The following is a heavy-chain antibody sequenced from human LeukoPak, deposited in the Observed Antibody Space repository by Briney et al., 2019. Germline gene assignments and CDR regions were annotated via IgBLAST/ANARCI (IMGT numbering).Heavy chain of an antibody. V-gene: IGHV4-59*02. CDR1: GGSVTSYY. CDR2: IYYTGRTT. J-gene: IGHJ4*02. Sequence: PSETLSLTCTVSGGSVTSYYWSWIRQPPGKGLEWIGYIYYTGRTTNYNPSLRSRVTMSVDTPKNQFSLKLSSVTAADTAVYYCARVGDWNDLVYWGQGILVTVSS. CDR3: ARVGDWNDLVY. D-gene: IGHD1-1*01.